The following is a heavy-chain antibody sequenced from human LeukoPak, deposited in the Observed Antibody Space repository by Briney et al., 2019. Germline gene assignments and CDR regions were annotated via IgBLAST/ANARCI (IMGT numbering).Heavy chain of an antibody. D-gene: IGHD6-13*01. J-gene: IGHJ4*02. CDR3: ARGYSSNYRVDY. Sequence: GGSLRLSCAVSGFTFSNYWMHWVRQAPGKGLVWVSRVNNEESTISYADSVKGRFTVSRDNAKNTLYLQMNSLRDEDTAVYYCARGYSSNYRVDYWGQGTLVTVSS. CDR2: VNNEESTI. V-gene: IGHV3-74*01. CDR1: GFTFSNYW.